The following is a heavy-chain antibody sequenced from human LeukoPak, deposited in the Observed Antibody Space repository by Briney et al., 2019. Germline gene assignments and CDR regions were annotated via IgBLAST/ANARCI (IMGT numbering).Heavy chain of an antibody. J-gene: IGHJ5*02. CDR3: ARYDYGDCWFDP. CDR2: ISDSGST. D-gene: IGHD4-17*01. Sequence: KPSETLSLTCTVSGGSMNNYYWSWIRQAPGKGLEWIRYISDSGSTNYNPSLRSRVTISVDTSKNQFSLKLSSVTAADTALYYCARYDYGDCWFDPWGQGTLVTVSS. V-gene: IGHV4-59*01. CDR1: GGSMNNYY.